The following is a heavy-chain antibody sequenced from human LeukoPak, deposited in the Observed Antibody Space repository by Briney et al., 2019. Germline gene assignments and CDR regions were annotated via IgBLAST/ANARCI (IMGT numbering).Heavy chain of an antibody. CDR1: GGTFISYA. D-gene: IGHD3-9*01. CDR2: MMPIFGTA. Sequence: SVKVSCKASGGTFISYAISWVRQAPGQGLEGMGGMMPIFGTANYAQKFQGRVTITSDEPTSTPYMELSSLRSEDTAVYYCASNPNYYDILTGSTPKYYFDYWGQGTLVTVSS. V-gene: IGHV1-69*13. CDR3: ASNPNYYDILTGSTPKYYFDY. J-gene: IGHJ4*02.